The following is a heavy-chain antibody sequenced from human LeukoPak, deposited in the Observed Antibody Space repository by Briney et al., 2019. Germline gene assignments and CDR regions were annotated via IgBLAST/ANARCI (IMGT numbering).Heavy chain of an antibody. CDR2: MNPNSVNT. CDR3: ARVGPRAFDI. Sequence: ASAKVSCKASGYTFTSYDINWVRQATGQGLEWMGWMNPNSVNTGYAQKFQGRVTMTRNTSISTAYMELSSLRSEDTAVYYCARVGPRAFDIWGQGTMVTVSS. CDR1: GYTFTSYD. V-gene: IGHV1-8*01. D-gene: IGHD1-26*01. J-gene: IGHJ3*02.